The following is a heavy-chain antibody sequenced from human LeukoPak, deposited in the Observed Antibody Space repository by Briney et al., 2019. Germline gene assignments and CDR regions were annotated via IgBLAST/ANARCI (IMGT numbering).Heavy chain of an antibody. CDR2: IYYSGST. V-gene: IGHV4-39*01. D-gene: IGHD3-22*01. CDR1: GGSISSSSYY. J-gene: IGHJ4*02. Sequence: PSETLSLTCTVSGGSISSSSYYWGWIRQPSGKGLEWIGSIYYSGSTYYNPSLKSRVTISVDTSKNQFSLKLSSVTAADTAVYYCARHIRLIKSYITMISLYFDYWGQGTLVTVSS. CDR3: ARHIRLIKSYITMISLYFDY.